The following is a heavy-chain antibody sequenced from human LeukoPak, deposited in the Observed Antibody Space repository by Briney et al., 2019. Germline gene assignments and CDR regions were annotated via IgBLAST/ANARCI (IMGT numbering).Heavy chain of an antibody. D-gene: IGHD6-6*01. CDR3: ARDGRARPGYYYYYMDV. CDR2: ITNSGGGP. Sequence: GGSLRLSCAASGFTFSKYAMSWVRQAPGKGPEWVSGITNSGGGPSSADSVKGRFTISRDDSKDTLYLQMNSLRADDTAVYYCARDGRARPGYYYYYMDVWGKGTTVTVSS. V-gene: IGHV3-23*01. J-gene: IGHJ6*03. CDR1: GFTFSKYA.